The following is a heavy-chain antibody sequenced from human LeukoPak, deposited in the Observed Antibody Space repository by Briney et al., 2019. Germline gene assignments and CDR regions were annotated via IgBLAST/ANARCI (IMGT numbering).Heavy chain of an antibody. J-gene: IGHJ4*02. CDR1: GFTFGSYA. CDR3: ARDRAAADLDY. CDR2: ISGSGSDT. V-gene: IGHV3-23*01. D-gene: IGHD6-13*01. Sequence: GGSGRLSCAASGFTFGSYAMSWVRQAPGKGLEWVSAISGSGSDTYYADSVKGRFTISRDSSKNTLYLQMNSLRAEDTAVYYCARDRAAADLDYWGQGTLVTVSS.